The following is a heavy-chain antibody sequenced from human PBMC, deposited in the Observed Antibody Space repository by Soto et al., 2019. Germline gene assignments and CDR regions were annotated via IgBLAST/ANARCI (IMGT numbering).Heavy chain of an antibody. J-gene: IGHJ4*02. CDR3: ARHPTIAELMVYATHYFDH. D-gene: IGHD2-8*01. Sequence: PSETLSLTCTVPGGSISSTTYYWGWIRQPPGKGLEWIGSIYYTGSTHYNPALKSRVTISVDTSKNQFSLKLSSVTAADTAVYYCARHPTIAELMVYATHYFDHWGQGTLVTVSS. CDR1: GGSISSTTYY. CDR2: IYYTGST. V-gene: IGHV4-39*01.